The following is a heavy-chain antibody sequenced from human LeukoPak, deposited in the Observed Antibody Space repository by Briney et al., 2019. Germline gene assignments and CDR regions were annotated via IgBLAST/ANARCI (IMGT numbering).Heavy chain of an antibody. Sequence: GGSLRLSSAASGFTFCSYAMSWVRQAPGKRLEWVGRIKSKRDGETTDYAALVKSRFSISRDDSKNTVYLQMNSLRTEDTAVYYCTSLVGSPTYWGQAALLAVSS. CDR1: GFTFCSYA. V-gene: IGHV3-15*01. D-gene: IGHD2-15*01. CDR2: IKSKRDGETT. J-gene: IGHJ4*02. CDR3: TSLVGSPTY.